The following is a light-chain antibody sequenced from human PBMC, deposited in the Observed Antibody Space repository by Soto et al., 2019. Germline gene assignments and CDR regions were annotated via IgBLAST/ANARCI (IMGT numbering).Light chain of an antibody. Sequence: IVLTQSPATLSLSPGARATLSCRAGQSVSNYLAWYQHKPGQAPRLLIYDTFNRATGIPARFSGSGSGTDFTFTISSLEPEDLAVYFCVQRSTWPWTSGQGTKVEIK. CDR3: VQRSTWPWT. CDR1: QSVSNY. J-gene: IGKJ1*01. CDR2: DTF. V-gene: IGKV3-11*01.